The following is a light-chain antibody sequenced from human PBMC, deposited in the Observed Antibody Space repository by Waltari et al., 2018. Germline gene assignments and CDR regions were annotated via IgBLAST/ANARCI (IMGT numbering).Light chain of an antibody. CDR3: CSYAGTNTYV. CDR2: EVT. Sequence: QSALTQPASLSGSPGQSITISCSGTSGDIGSYHFVTWYQQHPGQAPKVMIYEVTKRPSGVSDRFSGSVSGNTASLTISGLQAEDEAHYYCCSYAGTNTYVFGTGTKVTVL. CDR1: SGDIGSYHF. V-gene: IGLV2-23*02. J-gene: IGLJ1*01.